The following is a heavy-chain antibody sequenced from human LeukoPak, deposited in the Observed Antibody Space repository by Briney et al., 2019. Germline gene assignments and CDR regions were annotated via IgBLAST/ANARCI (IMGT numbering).Heavy chain of an antibody. CDR1: GFTFSSYW. CDR3: ARWRQPNYYFDY. Sequence: GGSLRLSCAASGFTFSSYWMHWVRQAPGKGLVWVSRINGDGTSTTYADSVKGRFTISRDNSKNTLYLQMNSLRAEDTAVYYCARWRQPNYYFDYWGQGTLVTVSS. J-gene: IGHJ4*02. CDR2: INGDGTST. D-gene: IGHD5-24*01. V-gene: IGHV3-74*01.